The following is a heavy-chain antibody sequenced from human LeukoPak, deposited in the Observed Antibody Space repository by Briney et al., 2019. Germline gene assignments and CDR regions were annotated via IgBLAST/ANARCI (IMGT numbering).Heavy chain of an antibody. V-gene: IGHV4-38-2*02. CDR2: IYHSGST. Sequence: SETLSLTCTVPGYSISSGYYWGWIRQPPGKGLEWIGSIYHSGSTYYNPSLKSRVTISVDTSKNQCSLKLRSVTAADTAVYYCARVATMIVVVTSNDAFDIWGQGTMVTVSS. CDR1: GYSISSGYY. D-gene: IGHD3-22*01. CDR3: ARVATMIVVVTSNDAFDI. J-gene: IGHJ3*02.